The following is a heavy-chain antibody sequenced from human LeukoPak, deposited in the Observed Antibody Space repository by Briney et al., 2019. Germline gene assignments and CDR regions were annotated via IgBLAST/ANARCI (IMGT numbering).Heavy chain of an antibody. Sequence: PGGSLRLSCTASGFTFNNYAMTWVRQAPGKGLEWVSAITGSGAYTNYADSVKGRFTISRDNSKNTLYLQMNSLRAEGTAVYYCARRAGGYSHPYDYWGQGTLVTVSS. J-gene: IGHJ4*02. CDR3: ARRAGGYSHPYDY. CDR1: GFTFNNYA. D-gene: IGHD4-23*01. V-gene: IGHV3-23*01. CDR2: ITGSGAYT.